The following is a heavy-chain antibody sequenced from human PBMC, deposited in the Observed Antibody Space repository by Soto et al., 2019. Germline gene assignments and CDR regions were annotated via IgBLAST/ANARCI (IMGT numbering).Heavy chain of an antibody. D-gene: IGHD2-21*01. V-gene: IGHV4-31*03. Sequence: TLSLTCTVSGGSISSGGYYWSWIRQHSGKGLGWIGYIYYSGSTYYNPSLKSRVTISVEASKNQFSLKLSSVTAADTAVYYCARYSSAALFDHWGQGTLVTVSS. CDR1: GGSISSGGYY. CDR2: IYYSGST. CDR3: ARYSSAALFDH. J-gene: IGHJ5*02.